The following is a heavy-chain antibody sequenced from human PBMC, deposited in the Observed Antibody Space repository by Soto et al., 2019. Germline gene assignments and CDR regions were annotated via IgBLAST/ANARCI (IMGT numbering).Heavy chain of an antibody. CDR2: IYYSGST. Sequence: SETLSLTCTVSGGSISSYYWSWIRQPPGKGLEWIGYIYYSGSTNYNPSLKSRVTISVDTSKNQFSLKLSSVTAADTAVYYCAREPGIAVAGKYYYYYGMDVWGQGTTVTVSS. CDR1: GGSISSYY. J-gene: IGHJ6*02. D-gene: IGHD6-19*01. V-gene: IGHV4-59*01. CDR3: AREPGIAVAGKYYYYYGMDV.